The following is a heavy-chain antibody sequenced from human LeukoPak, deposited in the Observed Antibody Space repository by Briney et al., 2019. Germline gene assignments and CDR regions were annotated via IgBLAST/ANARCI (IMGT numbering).Heavy chain of an antibody. CDR2: ISYDGSNK. J-gene: IGHJ4*02. CDR3: ARDPSYCSGGSCSYFDY. V-gene: IGHV3-30-3*01. D-gene: IGHD2-15*01. CDR1: GFTFSSYA. Sequence: GGSLRLSCAASGFTFSSYAMHWVRRAPGKGLEWVAVISYDGSNKYYADSVKGRFTISRDNSKNTLYLQMNSLRAEDTAVYYCARDPSYCSGGSCSYFDYWGQGTLVTVSS.